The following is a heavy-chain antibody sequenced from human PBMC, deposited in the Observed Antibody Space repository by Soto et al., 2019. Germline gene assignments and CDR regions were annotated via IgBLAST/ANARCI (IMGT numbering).Heavy chain of an antibody. CDR1: GGSISSGGYY. Sequence: QVQLQESGPGLVKPSQTLSLTCTVSGGSISSGGYYWSWIRQHPGKGLEWIGYIYYSGSTYYNPSLNSRVTISVDTSKNQFSLKLSSVTAADTAVYYCARDFGPAAISGYYGMDVWGQGTTVTVSS. J-gene: IGHJ6*02. CDR3: ARDFGPAAISGYYGMDV. V-gene: IGHV4-31*03. CDR2: IYYSGST. D-gene: IGHD2-2*01.